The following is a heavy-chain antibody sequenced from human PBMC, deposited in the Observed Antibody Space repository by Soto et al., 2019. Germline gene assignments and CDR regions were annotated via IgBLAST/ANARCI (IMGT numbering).Heavy chain of an antibody. Sequence: GGSLRLSCAASGFTFSSYAMSWVRQAPGKGLEWVSAISGSGGSTYYADSVKGRFTISRDNSKNTLYLQMNSLRADDTAVYYCAKDFPSTLYGDPYYFDYWGQGTLVTVSS. D-gene: IGHD4-17*01. CDR2: ISGSGGST. CDR3: AKDFPSTLYGDPYYFDY. CDR1: GFTFSSYA. V-gene: IGHV3-23*01. J-gene: IGHJ4*02.